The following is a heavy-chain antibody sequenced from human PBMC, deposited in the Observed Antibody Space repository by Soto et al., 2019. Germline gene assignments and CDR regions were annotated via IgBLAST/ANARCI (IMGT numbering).Heavy chain of an antibody. Sequence: PSETLSLTCTVSGGSIINYYWSWVRQSPGKGLERIAYISYTGSTNYNPSLKSRVTISVDTSRNQFSLNLTSVTAADSAVYYCARDASSGGMDVWGQGTTVTVSS. J-gene: IGHJ6*02. D-gene: IGHD3-10*01. CDR3: ARDASSGGMDV. CDR1: GGSIINYY. CDR2: ISYTGST. V-gene: IGHV4-59*01.